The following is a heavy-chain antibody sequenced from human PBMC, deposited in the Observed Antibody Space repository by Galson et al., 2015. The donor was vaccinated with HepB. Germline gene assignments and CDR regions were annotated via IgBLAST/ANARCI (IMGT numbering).Heavy chain of an antibody. CDR2: ISGSGGTT. J-gene: IGHJ4*02. CDR3: AKDPRSSRGDY. CDR1: GFTFSSYA. V-gene: IGHV3-23*01. Sequence: SLRLSCAASGFTFSSYAMSWVRQAPGKGLEWVSGISGSGGTTYNADSVKGRFTISGDNSKNTLYLQMNSLRADDTAVYYCAKDPRSSRGDYWGQGTLVTVSS. D-gene: IGHD2-2*01.